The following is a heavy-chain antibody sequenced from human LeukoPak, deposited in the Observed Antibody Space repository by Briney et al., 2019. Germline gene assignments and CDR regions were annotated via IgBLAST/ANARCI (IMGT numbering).Heavy chain of an antibody. CDR3: AREGQLAGGYYFDY. V-gene: IGHV3-30*01. Sequence: GRSLRLSCAASGFTFSSYAMHWVRQAPGTGQEWVAVISYDGSNKYYADSVKGRFTISRDNSNNTLYLQMNSRRAEDTSVYYCAREGQLAGGYYFDYWGQGTLVTVSS. D-gene: IGHD6-6*01. J-gene: IGHJ4*02. CDR2: ISYDGSNK. CDR1: GFTFSSYA.